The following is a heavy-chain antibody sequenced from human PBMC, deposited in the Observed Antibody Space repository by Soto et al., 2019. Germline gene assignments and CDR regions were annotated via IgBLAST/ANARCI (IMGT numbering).Heavy chain of an antibody. J-gene: IGHJ4*02. CDR2: ISANNGNT. D-gene: IGHD2-15*01. Sequence: QAQLVQSGAEVKKPGASVKVSCKASGYTFRSHGITWVRQGPGQGLEWMGWISANNGNTNYARKLQGRVTMTTDTSTSTAYMELRSLKSDDTAVYYYARGGGYCSGGNCYSLDYWGQGTLVSVSS. V-gene: IGHV1-18*04. CDR3: ARGGGYCSGGNCYSLDY. CDR1: GYTFRSHG.